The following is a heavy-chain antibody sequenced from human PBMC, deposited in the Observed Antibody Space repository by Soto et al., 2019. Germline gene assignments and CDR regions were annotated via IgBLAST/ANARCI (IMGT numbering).Heavy chain of an antibody. Sequence: ASVKVSCKASGYTFTSYAMHWVRQAPGQRLEWMGWINAGNGNTKYSQKFQGRVTITRDTSASTAYMELSSLRSEDTAVYYCARDSVDTAMVHYYYYGMDVWGQGTTVTVSS. CDR3: ARDSVDTAMVHYYYYGMDV. J-gene: IGHJ6*02. CDR2: INAGNGNT. D-gene: IGHD5-18*01. V-gene: IGHV1-3*01. CDR1: GYTFTSYA.